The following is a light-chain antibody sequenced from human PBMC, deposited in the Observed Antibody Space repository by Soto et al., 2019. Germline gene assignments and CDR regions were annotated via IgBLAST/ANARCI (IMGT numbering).Light chain of an antibody. Sequence: QSALTQPASVSGSPGQSITISCTGTSINVGTDHLVSWYRQYPGKAPKLLIYEVSKLPSGVSDRFSGSKSGTTASLTISGLQAEDEADYFCCSYAGSTTFVVFGGGTKVTVL. CDR1: SINVGTDHL. CDR2: EVS. J-gene: IGLJ2*01. CDR3: CSYAGSTTFVV. V-gene: IGLV2-23*02.